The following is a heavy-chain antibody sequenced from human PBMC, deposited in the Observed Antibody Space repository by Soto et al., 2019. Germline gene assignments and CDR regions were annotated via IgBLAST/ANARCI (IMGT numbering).Heavy chain of an antibody. V-gene: IGHV3-23*01. D-gene: IGHD3-22*01. J-gene: IGHJ4*02. CDR3: AKTYYYDSSGYSNPEFDY. CDR2: ISGSGGST. CDR1: GFTFSSYA. Sequence: EVQLLESGGGLVQPGGSLRLSCAASGFTFSSYAMSWVRQAPGKGLEWVSAISGSGGSTYYADSVKGRFTISRDNSKITLFLQMNSLRAEDTAVYYCAKTYYYDSSGYSNPEFDYWGQGTLVTVSS.